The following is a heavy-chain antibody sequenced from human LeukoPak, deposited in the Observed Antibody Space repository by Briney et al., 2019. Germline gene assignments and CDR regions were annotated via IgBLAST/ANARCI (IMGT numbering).Heavy chain of an antibody. V-gene: IGHV1-18*01. CDR2: ISAYNGNT. CDR1: GYTFTSYD. Sequence: ASVKVSCKASGYTFTSYDISWVRQAPGQGLEWMGWISAYNGNTNYAQKLQGRVTMTTDTSTSTAYMELRSLRSDDTAVYYCARERPPAGTFDYWGQGTLVTVSS. CDR3: ARERPPAGTFDY. J-gene: IGHJ4*02. D-gene: IGHD6-13*01.